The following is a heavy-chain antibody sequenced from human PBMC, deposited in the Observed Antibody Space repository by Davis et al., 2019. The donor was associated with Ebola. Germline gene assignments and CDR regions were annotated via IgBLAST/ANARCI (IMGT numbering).Heavy chain of an antibody. D-gene: IGHD5-24*01. CDR3: ARGTDGYNPGGYFDS. V-gene: IGHV5-51*01. CDR2: IFPGDSDT. Sequence: GESVKISCKGSGYSFTSHWIVWVRQMPGKGLECMGIIFPGDSDTRYSPSFQGQVTISADKSITTAYLQWSSLKASDTAMYYCARGTDGYNPGGYFDSWGQGTLVTVSS. J-gene: IGHJ4*02. CDR1: GYSFTSHW.